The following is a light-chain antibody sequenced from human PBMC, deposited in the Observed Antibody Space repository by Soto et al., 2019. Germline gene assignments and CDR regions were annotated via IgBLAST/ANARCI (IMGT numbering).Light chain of an antibody. V-gene: IGKV3-20*01. J-gene: IGKJ2*01. CDR2: GAS. Sequence: EIVLTQSPGTLSLSPGERATLSCRASQTVSSSYLAWYQQKPGQAPRLLIYGASSRATGIPDRFSGSGSGTDFTLTISRLEPEDFAVYYCQQYGRSPYTFGQGTMLEIK. CDR3: QQYGRSPYT. CDR1: QTVSSSY.